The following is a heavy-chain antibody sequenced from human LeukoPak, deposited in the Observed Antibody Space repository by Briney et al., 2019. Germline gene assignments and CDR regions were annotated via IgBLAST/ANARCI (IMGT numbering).Heavy chain of an antibody. CDR3: ARVTGYSSGWTAYYYYYMDV. J-gene: IGHJ6*03. V-gene: IGHV3-11*04. Sequence: GGSLRLSCAASGFTFSDYYMSWIRQAPGKGLEWVSYISSSGSTIYYADSVKGRFTISRDNAKNSPYLQMNSLRAEDTAVYYCARVTGYSSGWTAYYYYYMDVWGKGTTVTVSS. CDR1: GFTFSDYY. D-gene: IGHD6-19*01. CDR2: ISSSGSTI.